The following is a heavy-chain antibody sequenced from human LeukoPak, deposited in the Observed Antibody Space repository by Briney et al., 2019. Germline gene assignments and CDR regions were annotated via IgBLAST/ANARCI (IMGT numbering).Heavy chain of an antibody. J-gene: IGHJ4*02. V-gene: IGHV3-9*01. CDR3: AKDIFRNSGSHRAHFDY. CDR1: GFTFDDYA. Sequence: PGGSLRLSCAASGFTFDDYAMHWVRQAPGKALEWVSGISWNSDDIAYADSVKGRFIISRDNAKNSLYLQMNSLRAEDTALYYCAKDIFRNSGSHRAHFDYWGQGTLVTVSS. D-gene: IGHD1-26*01. CDR2: ISWNSDDI.